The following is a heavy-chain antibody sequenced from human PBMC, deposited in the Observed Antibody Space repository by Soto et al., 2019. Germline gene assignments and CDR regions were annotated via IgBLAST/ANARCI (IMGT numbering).Heavy chain of an antibody. Sequence: PGGSLRLSCVASGFTFSSYAMSWVCQVPGKGLEWVSTIRSGGYTYSADSAKGRFTISRDNSRNTLYLQMNSLRAEDTAVYYCAKDEALGSSHRNWGQGTLVTVSS. V-gene: IGHV3-23*01. J-gene: IGHJ4*02. CDR1: GFTFSSYA. CDR3: AKDEALGSSHRN. CDR2: IRSGGYT. D-gene: IGHD5-18*01.